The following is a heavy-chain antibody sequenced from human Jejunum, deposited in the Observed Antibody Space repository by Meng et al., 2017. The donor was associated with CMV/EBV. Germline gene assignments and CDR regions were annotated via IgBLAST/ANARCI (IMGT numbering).Heavy chain of an antibody. V-gene: IGHV3-9*01. D-gene: IGHD6-6*01. CDR3: AKESQQLVLDY. CDR1: GFTGDDYA. CDR2: ITWNSGSI. Sequence: AASGFTGDDYAMHWVRQAPGKGMEWVSGITWNSGSIGYADSVKGRFTSSRDNAKNSLYLQMNSLRAEDTALYYCAKESQQLVLDYWGQGTLVTVSS. J-gene: IGHJ4*02.